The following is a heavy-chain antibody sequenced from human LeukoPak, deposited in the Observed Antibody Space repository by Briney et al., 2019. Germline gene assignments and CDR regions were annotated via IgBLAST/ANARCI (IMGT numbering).Heavy chain of an antibody. CDR1: GYSFTSYW. CDR3: ATVIAAAGPLRDY. V-gene: IGHV5-51*01. CDR2: IYPGDSDT. J-gene: IGHJ4*02. Sequence: GESLKISCKGSGYSFTSYWIGWVRQMPGKGLEWMGIIYPGDSDTRYSPSFQGQVTISADKSISTAYLQWSSLKALDTAMYYCATVIAAAGPLRDYWGQGTLVTVSS. D-gene: IGHD6-13*01.